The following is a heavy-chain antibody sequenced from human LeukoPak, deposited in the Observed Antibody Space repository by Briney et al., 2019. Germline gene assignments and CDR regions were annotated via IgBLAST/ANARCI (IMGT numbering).Heavy chain of an antibody. D-gene: IGHD3-22*01. Sequence: GGSLRLSCAASGFTFSSYAMSWVRQAPGKGLEWVSAISGSGGSTYYADSVKGRFTISRDNSKNALYLQMNSLRAEDTAVYYCAKDPSPITMIVLRPGYFDYWAREPWSPSPQ. J-gene: IGHJ4*02. CDR2: ISGSGGST. V-gene: IGHV3-23*01. CDR3: AKDPSPITMIVLRPGYFDY. CDR1: GFTFSSYA.